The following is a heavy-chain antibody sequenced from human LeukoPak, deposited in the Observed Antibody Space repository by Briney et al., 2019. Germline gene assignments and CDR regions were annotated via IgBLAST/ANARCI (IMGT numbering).Heavy chain of an antibody. CDR2: INHSGRT. CDR3: ARGHYYGSGSYYNVRSSNWFDP. D-gene: IGHD3-10*01. CDR1: GGSFSGYY. Sequence: SETLSLTCAVYGGSFSGYYWSWIRQPPGKGLEWIGEINHSGRTNYNPSLKSRVTISVDTSKYQFSLKLSSVTAADTAVYYCARGHYYGSGSYYNVRSSNWFDPWGQGTLVTVSS. V-gene: IGHV4-34*01. J-gene: IGHJ5*02.